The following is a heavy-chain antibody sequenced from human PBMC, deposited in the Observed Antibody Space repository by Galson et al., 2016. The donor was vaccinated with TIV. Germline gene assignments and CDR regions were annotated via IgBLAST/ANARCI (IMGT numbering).Heavy chain of an antibody. J-gene: IGHJ4*02. CDR1: GFTFSIFA. CDR2: ISGGGGST. V-gene: IGHV3-23*01. Sequence: SLRLSCAASGFTFSIFAMTWVRQAPGMGLEWVLAISGGGGSTYYADSVKGRFTISRDNSKNTLYLQMDRLRAEDTAVYYCARGGGYGDVYFDFWGQGSLVTVSS. CDR3: ARGGGYGDVYFDF. D-gene: IGHD4-17*01.